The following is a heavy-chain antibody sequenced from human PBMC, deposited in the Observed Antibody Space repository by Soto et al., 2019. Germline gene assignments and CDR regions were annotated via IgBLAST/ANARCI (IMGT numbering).Heavy chain of an antibody. V-gene: IGHV3-7*01. CDR3: ASLPDSSGYYSGYYYYYGMDV. Sequence: PGGSLRLACAASGFTFSSYWMVWVRPAPGKGMEWVANIEQDGSEKYYVDSVKGRFTISRDNAKNSLYLQMNSLRAEDTAVYYCASLPDSSGYYSGYYYYYGMDVWGQGTMVTVSS. CDR1: GFTFSSYW. CDR2: IEQDGSEK. J-gene: IGHJ6*02. D-gene: IGHD3-22*01.